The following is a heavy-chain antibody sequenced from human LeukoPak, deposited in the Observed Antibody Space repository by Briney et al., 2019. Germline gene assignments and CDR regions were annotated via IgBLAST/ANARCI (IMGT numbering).Heavy chain of an antibody. J-gene: IGHJ4*02. V-gene: IGHV3-48*04. CDR2: ISSSSSTI. CDR1: GFTFSSYS. D-gene: IGHD3-10*01. CDR3: TLRTMVRGVIYFDY. Sequence: GGSLRLSCAASGFTFSSYSMNWVRQAPGKGLEWVSYISSSSSTIYYADSVKGRFTISRDNAKNSLYLQMNSLRAEDTAVYYCTLRTMVRGVIYFDYWGQGTLVTVSS.